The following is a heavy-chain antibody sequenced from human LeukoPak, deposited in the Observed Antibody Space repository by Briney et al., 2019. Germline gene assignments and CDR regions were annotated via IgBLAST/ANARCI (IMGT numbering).Heavy chain of an antibody. CDR2: ISSGGNTL. CDR1: GFTFSRYE. D-gene: IGHD5-12*01. V-gene: IGHV3-48*03. J-gene: IGHJ6*03. CDR3: ARDGATFSGYDWYYYMDV. Sequence: GGSLRLSCAASGFTFSRYEMNWVRQAPGKGLEWVSYISSGGNTLYYADSVKGRFTISRDNAKNSLYLQVSSLRAEDTAVYYCARDGATFSGYDWYYYMDVWGKGTTVTVSS.